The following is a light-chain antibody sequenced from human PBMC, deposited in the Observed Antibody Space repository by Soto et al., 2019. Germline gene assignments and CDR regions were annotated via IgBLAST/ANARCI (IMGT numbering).Light chain of an antibody. V-gene: IGKV1-12*01. Sequence: DIQMTQSPSSVSASVGDRVTFTCRASQAIGSWLAWYQQKPGKAPKLLIYAASTLQPGVPSRFTGRGSGTDYTLAITNLQPEDFATYYCQQATGFPRNTFGQGTKLEIK. J-gene: IGKJ2*01. CDR2: AAS. CDR3: QQATGFPRNT. CDR1: QAIGSW.